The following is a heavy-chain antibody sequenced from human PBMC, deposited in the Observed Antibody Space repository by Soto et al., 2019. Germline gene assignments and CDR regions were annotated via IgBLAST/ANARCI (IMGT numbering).Heavy chain of an antibody. CDR2: TNGAGTKT. J-gene: IGHJ4*02. D-gene: IGHD2-8*02. CDR3: AKENGGLVVFDKRGADY. CDR1: KFTFNSFA. Sequence: EVQLLESGGGLVQPGGSLRLSCAASKFTFNSFAMSWVRQAPGKGLEWVSSTNGAGTKTYYADSVKGRFTISRDNSKNMLYLQMNSLRAEDTAIYYCAKENGGLVVFDKRGADYWGQGTLVTASS. V-gene: IGHV3-23*01.